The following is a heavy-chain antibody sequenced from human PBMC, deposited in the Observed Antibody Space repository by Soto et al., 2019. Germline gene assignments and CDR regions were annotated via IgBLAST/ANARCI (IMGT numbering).Heavy chain of an antibody. CDR2: INPSSGST. Sequence: GASVKVSCKASGYTFTSYYMHWVRQAPGQGLEWMGIINPSSGSTSYAQKFQGRVTMTTDTSTSTVYMELRSLRSDDTAVYYCARTDRRTQDFDYWGQGTLVTVSS. CDR1: GYTFTSYY. V-gene: IGHV1-46*01. D-gene: IGHD1-7*01. CDR3: ARTDRRTQDFDY. J-gene: IGHJ4*02.